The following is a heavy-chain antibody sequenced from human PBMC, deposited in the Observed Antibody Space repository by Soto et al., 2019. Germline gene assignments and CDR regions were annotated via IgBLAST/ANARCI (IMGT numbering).Heavy chain of an antibody. CDR3: ARDGGRHSGGIDY. Sequence: QVQLVQSGAEVKKPGSSVNVSCKASGGTFSSYSINWVRQAPGQGLEWMGEIIPISGTANYAQKFQGRVTITADESTSTAYMELSSLRSEDTAVYYCARDGGRHSGGIDYWGQGTLVIVSS. J-gene: IGHJ4*02. CDR2: IIPISGTA. D-gene: IGHD1-26*01. CDR1: GGTFSSYS. V-gene: IGHV1-69*01.